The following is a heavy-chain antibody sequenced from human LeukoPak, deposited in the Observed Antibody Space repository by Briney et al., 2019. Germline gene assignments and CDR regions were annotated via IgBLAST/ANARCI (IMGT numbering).Heavy chain of an antibody. Sequence: GGALRHSRAASGFTFASYAMSSVRQAPAKGREWVSATCSGGGRTYYADSVKVRFTISRDNSKNTLYLQMNSLSAEDTAVYYCAKDLKRGAIVPEFDYWGQGTLVTVSS. J-gene: IGHJ4*02. CDR3: AKDLKRGAIVPEFDY. D-gene: IGHD3-16*02. CDR2: TCSGGGRT. V-gene: IGHV3-23*01. CDR1: GFTFASYA.